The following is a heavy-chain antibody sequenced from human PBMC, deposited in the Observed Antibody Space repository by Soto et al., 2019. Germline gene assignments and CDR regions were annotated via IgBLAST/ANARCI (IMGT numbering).Heavy chain of an antibody. CDR1: GFTFSSYA. CDR2: ISYDGSNK. CDR3: ARDLDCSGGNCYSSLWFDP. V-gene: IGHV3-30-3*01. D-gene: IGHD2-15*01. Sequence: GGSLRLSCAASGFTFSSYAMYWVRQAPGKGLEWVAVISYDGSNKYYADSVKGRFTISRDNSKNTLFLQMNSLRADDTAVYYCARDLDCSGGNCYSSLWFDPWGQGTLVTVSS. J-gene: IGHJ5*02.